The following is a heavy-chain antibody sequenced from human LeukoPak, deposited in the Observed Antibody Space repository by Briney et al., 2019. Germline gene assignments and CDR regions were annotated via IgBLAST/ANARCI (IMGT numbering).Heavy chain of an antibody. V-gene: IGHV4-31*03. D-gene: IGHD3-22*01. Sequence: PSETLSLTCTVSGGSISSGGYYWSWIRQHPGKGLEWIGYIYYCGSTYYNPSLKSRVTISVDTSKNQFSLKLSSVTAADTAVYYCARLYYYDSSYLDYWGQGTLVTVSS. CDR2: IYYCGST. J-gene: IGHJ4*02. CDR3: ARLYYYDSSYLDY. CDR1: GGSISSGGYY.